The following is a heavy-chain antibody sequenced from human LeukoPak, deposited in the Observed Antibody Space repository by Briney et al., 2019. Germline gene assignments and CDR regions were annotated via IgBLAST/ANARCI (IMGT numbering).Heavy chain of an antibody. CDR3: ARAQGLVEAFDI. Sequence: SETLSLTCTVSGGSISNYYWTWIRQTPGKGLEWIGYIYSNGNTKYNPSLKSRVTISVDTSKNQFSLKLSSVTAADTAVYYCARAQGLVEAFDIWGQGTMVTVSS. CDR2: IYSNGNT. J-gene: IGHJ3*02. V-gene: IGHV4-59*12. CDR1: GGSISNYY. D-gene: IGHD6-19*01.